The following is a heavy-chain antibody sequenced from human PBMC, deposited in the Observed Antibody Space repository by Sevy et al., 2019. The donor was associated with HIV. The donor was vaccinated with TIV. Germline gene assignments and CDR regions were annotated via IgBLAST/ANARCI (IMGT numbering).Heavy chain of an antibody. Sequence: GGSLRLSCEASGFTFSSYWMHWVRQVPGKGLVWVSRIDPDGSRTSYVDSVKGRFTISRDNAKNTLYLQMNSLRAEDTAVYYCARVGQLGSYYYYYMDVWGKGTTVTVSS. D-gene: IGHD6-6*01. CDR1: GFTFSSYW. CDR2: IDPDGSRT. V-gene: IGHV3-74*01. CDR3: ARVGQLGSYYYYYMDV. J-gene: IGHJ6*03.